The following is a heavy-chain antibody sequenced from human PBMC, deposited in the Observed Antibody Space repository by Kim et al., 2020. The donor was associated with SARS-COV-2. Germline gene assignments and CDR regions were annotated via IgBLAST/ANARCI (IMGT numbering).Heavy chain of an antibody. D-gene: IGHD6-13*01. Sequence: GGSLRLSCAASGFTFSSYGLHWVRQAPGKGMEWVAVISYDGSNKYYADSVKGRFTISRDNSKNTLYLQMNSLRAEDTAVYYCAKEQGAAPSSSWFRAFDIWGQGTMVTVSS. J-gene: IGHJ3*02. CDR3: AKEQGAAPSSSWFRAFDI. CDR1: GFTFSSYG. CDR2: ISYDGSNK. V-gene: IGHV3-30*18.